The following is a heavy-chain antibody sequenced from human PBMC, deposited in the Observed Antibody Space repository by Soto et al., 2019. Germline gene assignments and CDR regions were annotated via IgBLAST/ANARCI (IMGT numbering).Heavy chain of an antibody. Sequence: EVQLVESGGGLVQPGGSLKLSCAVSGLTFSGSAMHWVRQASGKGLEWVGHIRRKANNYATAYAASVKGRFTISRDDSKNTAYLQMNSPKTEDTDVYYCSAHDHDDNTNFDQWGQGTLVTVSS. CDR2: IRRKANNYAT. J-gene: IGHJ4*02. CDR1: GLTFSGSA. CDR3: SAHDHDDNTNFDQ. D-gene: IGHD3-22*01. V-gene: IGHV3-73*01.